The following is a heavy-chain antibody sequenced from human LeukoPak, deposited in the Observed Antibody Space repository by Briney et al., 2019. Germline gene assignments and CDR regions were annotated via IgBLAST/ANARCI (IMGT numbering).Heavy chain of an antibody. Sequence: PGGSLRLSCAASGFTFSSYSMNWVRQAPGKGLEWVSSINSSGTYIYYADSVKGRFTISRDNAKNSLYLQMNSLRAEDTAVYYCARDYCRSARCYNVDYWGQGSLVTVSS. CDR1: GFTFSSYS. D-gene: IGHD2-2*02. J-gene: IGHJ4*02. CDR3: ARDYCRSARCYNVDY. CDR2: INSSGTYI. V-gene: IGHV3-21*01.